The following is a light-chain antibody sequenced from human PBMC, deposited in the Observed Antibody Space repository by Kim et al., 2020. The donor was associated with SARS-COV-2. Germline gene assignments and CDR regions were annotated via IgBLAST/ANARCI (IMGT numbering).Light chain of an antibody. J-gene: IGLJ2*01. Sequence: VSPGQTASRNCSGEKLGDKYACWYQQKPGQSPVLVIYQDSKRPSGIPERFSGSNSGNTATLTISGTQAMDEADYYCQAWDSSTYVVFGGGTQLTVL. CDR1: KLGDKY. CDR2: QDS. V-gene: IGLV3-1*01. CDR3: QAWDSSTYVV.